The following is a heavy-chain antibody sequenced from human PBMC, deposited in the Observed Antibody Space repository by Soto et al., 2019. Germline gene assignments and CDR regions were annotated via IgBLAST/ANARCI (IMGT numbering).Heavy chain of an antibody. D-gene: IGHD2-2*01. CDR2: ISSSGSTI. CDR3: AREPRGHTHIIVVVPAEAGMDV. V-gene: IGHV3-48*03. J-gene: IGHJ6*02. CDR1: GFTFSSYE. Sequence: PGGSLRLSCAASGFTFSSYEMNWVRQAPGKGLEWVSYISSSGSTIYYADSVKGRFTISRDNAKNSLYLQMNSLRAEDTAVYYCAREPRGHTHIIVVVPAEAGMDVWGQGTTVTVSS.